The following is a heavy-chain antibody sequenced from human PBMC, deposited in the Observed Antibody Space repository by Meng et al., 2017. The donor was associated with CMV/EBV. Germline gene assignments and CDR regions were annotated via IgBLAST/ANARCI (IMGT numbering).Heavy chain of an antibody. CDR1: GGSISSSSYY. D-gene: IGHD4-17*01. CDR2: IYYSGST. Sequence: RRQLQESGPGLVKPSETLSLTCTVSGGSISSSSYYWGWIRQPPGKGLEWIGSIYYSGSTYYNPSLKSRVTISVDTSKNQFSLKLSSVTAADTAVYYCARDYGDLRQDYWGQGTLVTVSS. J-gene: IGHJ4*02. V-gene: IGHV4-39*06. CDR3: ARDYGDLRQDY.